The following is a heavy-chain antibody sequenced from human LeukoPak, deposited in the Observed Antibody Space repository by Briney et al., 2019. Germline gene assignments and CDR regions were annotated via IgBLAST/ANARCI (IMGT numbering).Heavy chain of an antibody. J-gene: IGHJ4*02. CDR1: GYTFTSYG. V-gene: IGHV1-18*01. CDR2: INAYNGNT. D-gene: IGHD1-1*01. Sequence: ASVKVSCKASGYTFTSYGFSWVRQAPGQGLEWMGWINAYNGNTNYAQKLQGRVTMTSDTSTSTAYMELRSLRFDDTAVYYCARRQGTTLSFDYWGQGTLVTVSS. CDR3: ARRQGTTLSFDY.